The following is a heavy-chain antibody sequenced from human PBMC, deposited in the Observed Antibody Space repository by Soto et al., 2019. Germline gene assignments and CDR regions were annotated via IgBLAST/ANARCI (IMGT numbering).Heavy chain of an antibody. CDR2: INPSGGST. Sequence: GTSVKVSCKASGYTFTGYYMHWVRQAPGQGLEWMGLINPSGGSTNYAQKFQGRVTISVDTSKNQFSLKLSSVTAADTAVYYCARDYSTTGGMDVWGQGTTVTVSS. V-gene: IGHV1-46*01. CDR3: ARDYSTTGGMDV. D-gene: IGHD1-1*01. J-gene: IGHJ6*02. CDR1: GYTFTGYY.